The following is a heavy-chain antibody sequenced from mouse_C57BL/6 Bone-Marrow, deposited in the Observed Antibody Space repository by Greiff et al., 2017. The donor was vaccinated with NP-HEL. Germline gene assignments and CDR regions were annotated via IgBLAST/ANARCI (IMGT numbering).Heavy chain of an antibody. J-gene: IGHJ1*03. CDR2: INPYNGGT. Sequence: EVKLQESGPVLVKPGASVKMSCKASGYTFTDYYMNWVKQSHGKSLEWIGVINPYNGGTSYNQKFKGKATLTVDKSSSTAYMELNSLTSEDSAVYYCARGGDYGSSYWYFDVWGTGTTVTVSS. CDR3: ARGGDYGSSYWYFDV. D-gene: IGHD1-1*01. V-gene: IGHV1-19*01. CDR1: GYTFTDYY.